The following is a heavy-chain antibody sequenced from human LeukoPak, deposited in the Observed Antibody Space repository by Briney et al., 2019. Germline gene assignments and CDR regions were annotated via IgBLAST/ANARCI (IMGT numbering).Heavy chain of an antibody. V-gene: IGHV1-8*01. Sequence: ASVKVSCKASGYTFTSYDINWVRQATGQGPEWMGWMNPNSGNTGYAQKLQGRITMTRNTSISTAYMELSSLRSDDTAVYYCARGPREGWFDPWGQGTLVTVSS. CDR1: GYTFTSYD. CDR2: MNPNSGNT. CDR3: ARGPREGWFDP. J-gene: IGHJ5*02.